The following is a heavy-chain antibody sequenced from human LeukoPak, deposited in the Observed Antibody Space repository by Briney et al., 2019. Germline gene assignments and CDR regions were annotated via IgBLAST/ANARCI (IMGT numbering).Heavy chain of an antibody. CDR3: ARQTSMVTMYYFDQ. CDR2: IYYSGST. J-gene: IGHJ4*02. Sequence: SETLSLTCTVSGGSISSSSYYWGWIRQPPGKGLEWIGSIYYSGSTYYNPSLKSRVTISVDTSKNQFSLKLSSVTAADTAMYYCARQTSMVTMYYFDQWGQGTLVTVSS. CDR1: GGSISSSSYY. D-gene: IGHD2-21*02. V-gene: IGHV4-39*01.